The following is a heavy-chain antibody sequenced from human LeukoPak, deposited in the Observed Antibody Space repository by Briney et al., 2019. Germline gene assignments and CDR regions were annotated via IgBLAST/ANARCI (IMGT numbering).Heavy chain of an antibody. CDR2: IYSSGST. CDR1: GGSISSYF. D-gene: IGHD3-22*01. CDR3: TRQGGYYDSSGHHWFDP. V-gene: IGHV4-4*09. J-gene: IGHJ5*02. Sequence: PSETLSLTCTVSGGSISSYFWSWIRQSPGKGLEWIAYIYSSGSTNYNPSLESRVTISVDTSKNQFSLRLSSVTAEDTAVYYCTRQGGYYDSSGHHWFDPWGQGTLVTVSS.